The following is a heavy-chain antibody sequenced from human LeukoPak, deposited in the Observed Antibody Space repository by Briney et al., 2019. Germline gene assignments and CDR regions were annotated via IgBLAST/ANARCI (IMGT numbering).Heavy chain of an antibody. J-gene: IGHJ4*02. CDR1: GFTVSSNY. CDR3: TEDYFDY. Sequence: GGSLRLSCAASGFTVSSNYMSWVRQAPGKGLEWVSIIYASGATYYADSVKGRFTISRDNAKNSLYLQMNSLRAEDTAVYYCTEDYFDYWGQGTLVTVSS. CDR2: IYASGAT. V-gene: IGHV3-66*01.